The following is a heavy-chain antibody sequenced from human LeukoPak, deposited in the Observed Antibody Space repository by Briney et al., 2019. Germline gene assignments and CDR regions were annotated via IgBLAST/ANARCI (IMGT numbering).Heavy chain of an antibody. D-gene: IGHD3-22*01. CDR1: GGSISGYY. CDR2: IYTSGST. Sequence: SETLSLTCTVSGGSISGYYWSWIRQPAGKGLEWIGRIYTSGSTNYNPSLKSRVTMSVDTSKNQFSLKLSSVTAADTAVYYCARAASSYDSSGYTSSYYFDYWGQGTLVTVSS. V-gene: IGHV4-4*07. J-gene: IGHJ4*02. CDR3: ARAASSYDSSGYTSSYYFDY.